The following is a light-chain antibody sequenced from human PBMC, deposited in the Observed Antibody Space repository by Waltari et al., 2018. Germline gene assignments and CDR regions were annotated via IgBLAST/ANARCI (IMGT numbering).Light chain of an antibody. J-gene: IGKJ1*01. CDR3: HQYSSTPRA. Sequence: DIVMTQSPDSLAVSLGERATINCKSSQSLLYSSNNKNYLAWYQKKPGQPPKLLIYWASTRESGVPDRFSGSGSGTDFTLTISSLQAEDVAVYYCHQYSSTPRAFGQGTKVEIK. V-gene: IGKV4-1*01. CDR1: QSLLYSSNNKNY. CDR2: WAS.